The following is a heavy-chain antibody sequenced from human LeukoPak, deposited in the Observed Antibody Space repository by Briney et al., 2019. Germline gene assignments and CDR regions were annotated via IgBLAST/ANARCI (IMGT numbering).Heavy chain of an antibody. V-gene: IGHV3-30-3*01. Sequence: GGSLRLSCAASAFTFHTYAMHWVRQAPGKGLEWVAVISYDGSNKYYADSVKGRFTISRDNSKNTLYLQMNSLRAEDTAVYYCARDRGPFDYWGQGTLVTVSS. CDR1: AFTFHTYA. CDR2: ISYDGSNK. CDR3: ARDRGPFDY. J-gene: IGHJ4*02.